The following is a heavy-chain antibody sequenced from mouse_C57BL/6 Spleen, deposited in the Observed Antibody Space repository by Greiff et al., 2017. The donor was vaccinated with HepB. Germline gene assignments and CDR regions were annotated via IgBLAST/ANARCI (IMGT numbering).Heavy chain of an antibody. CDR1: GYTFTDYE. Sequence: QVQLQQSGAELVRPGASVTLSCKASGYTFTDYEMHWVKQTPVHGLEWIGAIDPETGGTAYNQKFKGKAILTADKSSSTAYMELRSLTSEDSAVYYCKRFSDYDGYYFDYWGQGTTLTVSS. J-gene: IGHJ2*01. CDR2: IDPETGGT. V-gene: IGHV1-15*01. CDR3: KRFSDYDGYYFDY. D-gene: IGHD2-4*01.